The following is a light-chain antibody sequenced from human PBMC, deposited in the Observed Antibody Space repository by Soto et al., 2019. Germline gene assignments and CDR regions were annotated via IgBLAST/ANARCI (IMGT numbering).Light chain of an antibody. CDR3: QQYSSCPRT. J-gene: IGKJ1*01. Sequence: IVLTQSRCTLSLSPGEIATLSCRASQTGSNSYLAWYQQKSGQAPRLLIYGVSTRATGIPDRFSGSGSGTEFALTISRLEADDFAVYYCQQYSSCPRTFGQGTKVDIK. CDR2: GVS. CDR1: QTGSNSY. V-gene: IGKV3-20*01.